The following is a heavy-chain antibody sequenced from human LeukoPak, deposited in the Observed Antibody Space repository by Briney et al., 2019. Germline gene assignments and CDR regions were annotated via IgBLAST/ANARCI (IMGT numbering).Heavy chain of an antibody. J-gene: IGHJ4*02. Sequence: SQTLSLTCAIFGDSVSSNSGAWNWIRQSPSRGLEWLGRAYCRSQWYNDYAFSVKGRIAINADTSKNHFSLQLNSVTPEDTAVHYCAREEAGTYGFQYWGQGTLVTVSS. CDR3: AREEAGTYGFQY. V-gene: IGHV6-1*01. D-gene: IGHD3-10*01. CDR2: AYCRSQWYN. CDR1: GDSVSSNSGA.